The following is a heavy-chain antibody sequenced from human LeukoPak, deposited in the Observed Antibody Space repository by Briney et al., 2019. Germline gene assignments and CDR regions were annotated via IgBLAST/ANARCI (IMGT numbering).Heavy chain of an antibody. Sequence: GGSLRLSCAASGFTFSSYAMSWVRQAPGKGLEWVSAISGSGGSTYYADSVKGRFTISRDNSKNTLYLQMNSLRAEDTAVYYCAKGNYYDSSGYYFDYWGQGTLVTVSS. J-gene: IGHJ4*02. D-gene: IGHD3-22*01. CDR1: GFTFSSYA. CDR3: AKGNYYDSSGYYFDY. V-gene: IGHV3-23*01. CDR2: ISGSGGST.